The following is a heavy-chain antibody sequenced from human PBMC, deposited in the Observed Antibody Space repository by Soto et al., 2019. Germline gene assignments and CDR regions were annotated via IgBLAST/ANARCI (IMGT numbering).Heavy chain of an antibody. CDR3: AHSRDGDTAMVPFDY. J-gene: IGHJ4*02. V-gene: IGHV2-5*02. CDR1: GFSLSTSGVG. D-gene: IGHD5-18*01. CDR2: IYWDDDK. Sequence: QITLKESGPTLVKPTQTLTLTCTFSGFSLSTSGVGVGWLRQPPGKALEWLELIYWDDDKRYSPSLKSRLTTTKDTSKNQVVLTMTNMDPVDTATYYCAHSRDGDTAMVPFDYWGQGTLVTVSS.